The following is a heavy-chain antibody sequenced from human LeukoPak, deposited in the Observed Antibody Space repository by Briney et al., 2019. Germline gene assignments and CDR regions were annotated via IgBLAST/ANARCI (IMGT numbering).Heavy chain of an antibody. CDR2: ISSSGSTI. V-gene: IGHV3-11*01. CDR3: ARSSVTRQGYYYYYGLDV. J-gene: IGHJ6*02. Sequence: GGSLRLSCAASGFTFSDYYMSWIRQAPGKGLEWVSYISSSGSTIYYADSVKGRFTISRDNAKNSLYLQMNSLRAEDTAVYYCARSSVTRQGYYYYYGLDVWGQGTTVTVSS. D-gene: IGHD4-11*01. CDR1: GFTFSDYY.